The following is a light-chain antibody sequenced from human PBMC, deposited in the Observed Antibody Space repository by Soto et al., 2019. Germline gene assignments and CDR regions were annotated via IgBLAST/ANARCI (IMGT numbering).Light chain of an antibody. Sequence: QTVVTQPPSVSAAPGQKVTISCSGSSSNIGKNFVSWYQQLPGTAPKLLIYDTDTRPSGILDRFSGSKSGTSATLGITGLQTGDDADYYCASWDSSLSVYVFGTGTKLTVL. J-gene: IGLJ1*01. CDR2: DTD. CDR1: SSNIGKNF. V-gene: IGLV1-51*01. CDR3: ASWDSSLSVYV.